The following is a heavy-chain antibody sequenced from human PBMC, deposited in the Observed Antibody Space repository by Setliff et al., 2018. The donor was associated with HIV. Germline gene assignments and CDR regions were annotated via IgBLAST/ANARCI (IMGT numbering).Heavy chain of an antibody. Sequence: GRSLRLSCAASGFTFSRFWMHWVRQAPGQGLVWVSGINNDTTTTTYADSVKGRFSISRDNAKNTLYLEMNGLRGEDTAVYYCVIFSYSSGWGQGTQVTVSS. D-gene: IGHD1-26*01. J-gene: IGHJ4*02. V-gene: IGHV3-74*01. CDR2: INNDTTTT. CDR1: GFTFSRFW. CDR3: VIFSYSSG.